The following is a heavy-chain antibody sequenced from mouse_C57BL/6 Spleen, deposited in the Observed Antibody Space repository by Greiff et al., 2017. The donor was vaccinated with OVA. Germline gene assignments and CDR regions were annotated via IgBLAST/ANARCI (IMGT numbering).Heavy chain of an antibody. J-gene: IGHJ4*01. CDR3: ARRGNYDYDEGYYYAMDY. CDR2: INPNNGGT. Sequence: VQLQQSGPELVKPGASVKIPCKASGYTFTDYNMDWVKQSHGKSLEWIGDINPNNGGTIYNQKFKGKATLTVDKSSSTAYMELRSLTSEDTAVSYCARRGNYDYDEGYYYAMDYWGQGTSVTVSS. CDR1: GYTFTDYN. V-gene: IGHV1-18*01. D-gene: IGHD2-4*01.